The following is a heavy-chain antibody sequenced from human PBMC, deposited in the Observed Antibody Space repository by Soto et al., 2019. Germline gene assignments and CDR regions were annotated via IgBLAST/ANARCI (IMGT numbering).Heavy chain of an antibody. CDR3: ARAAIHGSSWYFGFDP. D-gene: IGHD6-13*01. J-gene: IGHJ5*02. V-gene: IGHV1-69*01. Sequence: QVQLVQSGSEVKMPGSSVKVSCTTSGGTFSRHAINWVRQAPGQGLEWMGGIIPLFGTTNYAQKFKGRVTISADESTSTAYMELSSLTSEDAAVYYCARAAIHGSSWYFGFDPWGQGTLVTVSS. CDR1: GGTFSRHA. CDR2: IIPLFGTT.